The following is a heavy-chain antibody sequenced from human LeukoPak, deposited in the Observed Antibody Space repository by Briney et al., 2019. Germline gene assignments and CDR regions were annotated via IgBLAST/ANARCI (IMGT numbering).Heavy chain of an antibody. V-gene: IGHV3-53*01. J-gene: IGHJ3*02. CDR2: IYSGGST. Sequence: GGSLRLSCAASGFTVSSNYMSWVRQAPGRGLEWVSVIYSGGSTSYADSVKGRFTISRDNSKNTLYLQMNSLRAEDTAVYYCARDLAKTFDIWGQGTMVTVSS. D-gene: IGHD3-16*01. CDR3: ARDLAKTFDI. CDR1: GFTVSSNY.